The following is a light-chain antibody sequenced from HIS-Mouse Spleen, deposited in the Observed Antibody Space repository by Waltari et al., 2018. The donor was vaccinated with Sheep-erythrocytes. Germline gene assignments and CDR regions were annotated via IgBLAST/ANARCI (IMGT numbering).Light chain of an antibody. CDR2: YKSDSDK. Sequence: QAVLTQPSSLSASPGASASLTCTLRSGINVGTYRIYWYQQKPGSPPQYLLRYKSDSDKQQGSGGPSRFSGSKAASANAGILLISGLQSEDEADYYCMIWHSSAWVFGGGTKLTVL. CDR3: MIWHSSAWV. CDR1: SGINVGTYR. J-gene: IGLJ3*02. V-gene: IGLV5-45*03.